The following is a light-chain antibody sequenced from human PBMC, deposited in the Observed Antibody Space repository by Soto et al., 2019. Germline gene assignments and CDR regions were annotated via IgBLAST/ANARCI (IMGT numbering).Light chain of an antibody. CDR2: EDS. CDR3: CSYAGSRTLFV. J-gene: IGLJ1*01. CDR1: SNDVGAYDL. V-gene: IGLV2-23*01. Sequence: QSVLTQPASVSGSPGQSITISCTGTSNDVGAYDLVSWYQHHPGKAPKLIIYEDSKRPSGVPSRFSATKSGNTASLTISGLQAGDEAYYYCCSYAGSRTLFVFGTGTKVTVL.